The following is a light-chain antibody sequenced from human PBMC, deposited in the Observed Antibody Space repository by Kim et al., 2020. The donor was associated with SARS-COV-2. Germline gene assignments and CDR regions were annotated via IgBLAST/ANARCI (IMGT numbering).Light chain of an antibody. V-gene: IGKV1-9*01. CDR1: QDIKNY. CDR2: AAS. J-gene: IGKJ2*01. Sequence: SASVGDRVTITCRASQDIKNYLAWYQQILGRAPKLLIYAASTLQSGVPSRFSGSGSGTDFTLTISALQPEDFGDYHCQQFNSPYTFGQGTKVDIK. CDR3: QQFNSPYT.